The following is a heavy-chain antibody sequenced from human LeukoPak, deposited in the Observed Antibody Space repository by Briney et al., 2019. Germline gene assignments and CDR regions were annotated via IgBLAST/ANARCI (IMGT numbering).Heavy chain of an antibody. CDR2: INPSGSST. J-gene: IGHJ3*02. CDR3: AGGTTNTKGAFDM. CDR1: GYTFTNYY. D-gene: IGHD2-8*01. Sequence: ASVKVSCKASGYTFTNYYIHWVRQAPGQGLEWMVIINPSGSSTSYAQKFQGRVTMTRDTSTSTVYMELSSLRSEDTAVYYCAGGTTNTKGAFDMWGQGTMVTVSS. V-gene: IGHV1-46*01.